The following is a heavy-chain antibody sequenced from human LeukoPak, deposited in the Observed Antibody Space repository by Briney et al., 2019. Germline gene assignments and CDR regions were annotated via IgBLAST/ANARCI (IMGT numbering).Heavy chain of an antibody. CDR2: ISSGGSTV. CDR1: GFTFSSYE. J-gene: IGHJ4*02. D-gene: IGHD5/OR15-5a*01. CDR3: ARVMNGRPLRPSDY. V-gene: IGHV3-48*03. Sequence: GGSLRLSCAASGFTFSSYEMNWVRQAPGKGLEWVSYISSGGSTVYHADSVKGRFTISRDNPKNSMYLQMNSLRDEDTAVYYCARVMNGRPLRPSDYWGQGTLVTVSS.